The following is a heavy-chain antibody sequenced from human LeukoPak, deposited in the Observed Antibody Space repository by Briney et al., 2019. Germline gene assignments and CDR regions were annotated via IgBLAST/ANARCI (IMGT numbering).Heavy chain of an antibody. CDR2: ISGNGDST. J-gene: IGHJ4*02. CDR3: AESKDNPLYYFDN. CDR1: GFNFNSYA. Sequence: RGSLRLSCAASGFNFNSYAMSWVRQAPGKGLEWVSTISGNGDSTSYAHSVKGRFTISRDNSKNTLYLQMNSLRAEDTAVYYCAESKDNPLYYFDNWGQGTLVTVSS. V-gene: IGHV3-23*01.